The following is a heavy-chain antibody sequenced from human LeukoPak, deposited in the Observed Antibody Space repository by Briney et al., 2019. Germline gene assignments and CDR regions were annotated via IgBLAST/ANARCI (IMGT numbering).Heavy chain of an antibody. J-gene: IGHJ4*02. CDR3: ARDVGTSVRFLEWLQPAYYFDY. Sequence: ASVKVSCKASGYTFTCYYMHWVRQAPGQGLEWMGWINPNSGGTNYAQKFQGRVTMTRDTSISTAYMELSRLRSDDTAVYYCARDVGTSVRFLEWLQPAYYFDYWGQGTLVTVSS. V-gene: IGHV1-2*02. CDR1: GYTFTCYY. CDR2: INPNSGGT. D-gene: IGHD3-3*01.